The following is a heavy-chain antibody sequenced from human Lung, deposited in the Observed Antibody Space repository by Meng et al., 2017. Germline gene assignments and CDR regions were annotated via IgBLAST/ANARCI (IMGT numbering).Heavy chain of an antibody. Sequence: QSEVAVGGLVQPGGALRLSCAASGFTFTDPWMHWVRQGPGKGLVWVSRINRDGTKPTYADSVKGRFTISRDNAKNTLYLQMNNLRAEDTAFYYCTNDRLNHWGQGALVTVSS. V-gene: IGHV3-74*01. CDR1: GFTFTDPW. D-gene: IGHD1-1*01. CDR2: INRDGTKP. J-gene: IGHJ1*01. CDR3: TNDRLNH.